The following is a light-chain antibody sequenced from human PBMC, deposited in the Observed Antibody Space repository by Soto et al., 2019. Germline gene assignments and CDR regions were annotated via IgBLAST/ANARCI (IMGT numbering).Light chain of an antibody. Sequence: AIQLTQAPSSLSASVGDRVTISCRTSQDISSALAWYQQRPGKPPKLLISDASSLESGVPSRFSGSGSGTGFTLTISSLQPEDCATYYCQQFNDFPGTVGQGPTLEIK. CDR3: QQFNDFPGT. J-gene: IGKJ2*01. CDR1: QDISSA. V-gene: IGKV1D-13*01. CDR2: DAS.